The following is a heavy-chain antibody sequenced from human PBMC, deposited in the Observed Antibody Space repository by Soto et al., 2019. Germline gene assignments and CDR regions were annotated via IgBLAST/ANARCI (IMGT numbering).Heavy chain of an antibody. CDR2: INHSGST. D-gene: IGHD2-15*01. Sequence: QVQLQQWGAGLLKPSETLSLTCAVYGGSFSGYYWSWNRQPPGKGLEWIGEINHSGSTNYNPSLKSRVTISVDTSKNQFSLKLSSVTAADTAVYYCARGSLRTQGYAFDIWGQGTMVTVSS. V-gene: IGHV4-34*01. J-gene: IGHJ3*02. CDR1: GGSFSGYY. CDR3: ARGSLRTQGYAFDI.